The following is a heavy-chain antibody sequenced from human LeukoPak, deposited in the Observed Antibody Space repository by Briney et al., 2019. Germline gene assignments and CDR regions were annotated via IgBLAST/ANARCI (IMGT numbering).Heavy chain of an antibody. CDR2: ISAYNGNT. Sequence: ASVKVSCKASGYTFASYGISWVRQAPGQGLEWMGWISAYNGNTNYAQKLQGRVTMTTDTSTSTAYMELRSLRSDDTAVYYCARVATVTRSYYYYGMDVWGQGTTVTVSS. V-gene: IGHV1-18*01. D-gene: IGHD4-11*01. J-gene: IGHJ6*02. CDR1: GYTFASYG. CDR3: ARVATVTRSYYYYGMDV.